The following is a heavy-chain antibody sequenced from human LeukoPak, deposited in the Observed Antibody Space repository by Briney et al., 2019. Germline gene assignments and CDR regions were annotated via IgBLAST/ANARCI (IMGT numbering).Heavy chain of an antibody. Sequence: KPSETLSLTCAVSGGSISSGGYSWSWIRQPPGKGLEWIGYIYHSGSTYYNPSLKSRVTISVDRSKNQFSLKLSSVTAADTAVYYCARDSDYNAFDIWGQGTMVTVSS. CDR1: GGSISSGGYS. J-gene: IGHJ3*02. CDR2: IYHSGST. D-gene: IGHD4-11*01. V-gene: IGHV4-30-2*01. CDR3: ARDSDYNAFDI.